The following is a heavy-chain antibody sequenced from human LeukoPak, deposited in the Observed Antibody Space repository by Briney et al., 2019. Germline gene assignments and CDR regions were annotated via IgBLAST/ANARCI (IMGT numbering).Heavy chain of an antibody. V-gene: IGHV3-30*02. CDR1: GFTFSDFG. Sequence: GGSLRLSCAASGFTFSDFGMHWVRQAPGKGLEWVAVIRYNGDNQLYTDSVKGRFTISRDNSKNMLYLQMISLKTEDTAMYFCAKDLKPGAPDYWGQGTLVTVSS. J-gene: IGHJ4*02. CDR3: AKDLKPGAPDY. D-gene: IGHD1-26*01. CDR2: IRYNGDNQ.